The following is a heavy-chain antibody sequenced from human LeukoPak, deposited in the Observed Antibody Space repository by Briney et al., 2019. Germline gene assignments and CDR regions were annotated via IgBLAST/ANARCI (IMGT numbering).Heavy chain of an antibody. V-gene: IGHV3-48*02. CDR1: GFAFNTYS. D-gene: IGHD2-15*01. CDR3: ARDAAFSAFNM. Sequence: PGGSLRLSCAASGFAFNTYSMNWVRQAPGKGLEWVSSISSTTTTIYYADSVRGRFTISRDNAKNSPYLQMNSLRDEDTAVYYCARDAAFSAFNMWGQGTMVTVSS. J-gene: IGHJ3*02. CDR2: ISSTTTTI.